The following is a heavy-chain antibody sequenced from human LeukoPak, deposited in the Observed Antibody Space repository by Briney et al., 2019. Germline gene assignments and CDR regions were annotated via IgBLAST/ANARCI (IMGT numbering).Heavy chain of an antibody. CDR2: ISHDGSNK. Sequence: GGSLRLSCAASGFTFSSYAMHWVRQAPGKGLEWVAVISHDGSNKYYADSVKGRFTISRDNSKNTLNLQMNSLRAEDTAFYYCAKDWGDGYISPPHFDFWGQGILVTVSS. D-gene: IGHD5-24*01. CDR3: AKDWGDGYISPPHFDF. V-gene: IGHV3-30*04. CDR1: GFTFSSYA. J-gene: IGHJ4*02.